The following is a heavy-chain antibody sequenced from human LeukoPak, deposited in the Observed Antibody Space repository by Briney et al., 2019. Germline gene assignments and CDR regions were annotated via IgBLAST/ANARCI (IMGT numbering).Heavy chain of an antibody. J-gene: IGHJ4*02. CDR3: AKWGDYDILTGYYDPDY. Sequence: GGSLRLPCAVSGFTLRNYAMYWVRQAPGKGLEWVSVVSGHSTYYADSVKGRFTMSRDTSKSTLYLQMNSLRAEDTAVYYCAKWGDYDILTGYYDPDYWGQGTLVTVSS. V-gene: IGHV3-23*01. CDR2: VSGHST. CDR1: GFTLRNYA. D-gene: IGHD3-9*01.